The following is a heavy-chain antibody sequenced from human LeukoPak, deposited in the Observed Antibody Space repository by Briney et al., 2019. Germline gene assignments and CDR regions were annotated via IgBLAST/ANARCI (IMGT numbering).Heavy chain of an antibody. V-gene: IGHV1-24*01. J-gene: IGHJ4*02. Sequence: ASVKVSCKVSGYTLTELSTHWVRQAPGKGLEWMGGFDPEDGETIYAQKFQGRVTMTEDTSTDTAYMELSSLRSEDTAVYYCATPYSYGPTPFDYWGQGTLVTVSS. D-gene: IGHD5-18*01. CDR2: FDPEDGET. CDR3: ATPYSYGPTPFDY. CDR1: GYTLTELS.